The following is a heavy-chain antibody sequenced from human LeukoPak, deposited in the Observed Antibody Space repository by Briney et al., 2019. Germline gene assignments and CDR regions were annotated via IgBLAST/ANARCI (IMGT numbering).Heavy chain of an antibody. Sequence: ASVKVSCLASGYTFTGYYMHWVRPPPGRWREWMGRTNPKRGGTNYAEKLQGRFTMTRDKSMSTAYMELSRLRSDDTAVYYCARGMVRGDIIPDYWGQGTLVTVSS. V-gene: IGHV1-2*06. J-gene: IGHJ4*02. D-gene: IGHD3-10*01. CDR3: ARGMVRGDIIPDY. CDR1: GYTFTGYY. CDR2: TNPKRGGT.